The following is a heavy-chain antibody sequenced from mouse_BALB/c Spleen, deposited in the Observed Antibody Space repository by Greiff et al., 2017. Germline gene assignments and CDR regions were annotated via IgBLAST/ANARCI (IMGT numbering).Heavy chain of an antibody. CDR1: GYTFTSYT. J-gene: IGHJ4*01. Sequence: VKLMESGAELARPGASVKMSCKASGYTFTSYTMHWVKQRPGQGLEWIGYINPSSGYTNYNQKFKDKATLTADKSSSTAYMQLSSLTSEDSAVYYCARDGKRAMDYWGQGTSVTVSS. CDR3: ARDGKRAMDY. V-gene: IGHV1-4*01. CDR2: INPSSGYT. D-gene: IGHD2-1*01.